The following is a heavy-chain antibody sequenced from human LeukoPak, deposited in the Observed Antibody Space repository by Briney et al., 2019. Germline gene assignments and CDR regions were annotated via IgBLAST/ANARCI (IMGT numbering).Heavy chain of an antibody. D-gene: IGHD6-6*01. Sequence: SETLSLTCTASGGSISSSSYYWGWIRQPPGKGLEWIGSIYYSGSTYYNPFLKSRVTISVDTSKNQFSLKLSSVTAADTAVYYCARRAIYSRARPDWYFDLWGRGTLVTVSS. CDR3: ARRAIYSRARPDWYFDL. V-gene: IGHV4-39*01. J-gene: IGHJ2*01. CDR1: GGSISSSSYY. CDR2: IYYSGST.